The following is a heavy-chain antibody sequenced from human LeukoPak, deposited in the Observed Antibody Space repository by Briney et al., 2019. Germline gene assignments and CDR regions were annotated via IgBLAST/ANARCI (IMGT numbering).Heavy chain of an antibody. V-gene: IGHV4-4*07. Sequence: SETLSLTCTVSGGSISSYYWSWIRQPAGKGLEWIGRICTSGSTNYNPSLKSRVTMSVDTSKNQFSLKLSSVTAADTAVYYCAREGSIAAAGLYYFDYWGQGTLVTVSS. D-gene: IGHD6-13*01. J-gene: IGHJ4*02. CDR2: ICTSGST. CDR3: AREGSIAAAGLYYFDY. CDR1: GGSISSYY.